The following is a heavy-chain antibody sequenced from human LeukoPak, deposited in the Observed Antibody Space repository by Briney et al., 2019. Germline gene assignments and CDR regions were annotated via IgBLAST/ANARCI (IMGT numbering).Heavy chain of an antibody. CDR1: GGSFSGYY. CDR3: ARVGSSGYFRDY. CDR2: IYTSGST. J-gene: IGHJ4*02. V-gene: IGHV4-59*10. Sequence: SETLSLTCAVYGGSFSGYYWSWIRQPAGKGLEWIGRIYTSGSTNYNPSLKSRVTISVDTSKNQFSLKLSSVTAADTAVYYCARVGSSGYFRDYWGQGTLVTVSS. D-gene: IGHD3-22*01.